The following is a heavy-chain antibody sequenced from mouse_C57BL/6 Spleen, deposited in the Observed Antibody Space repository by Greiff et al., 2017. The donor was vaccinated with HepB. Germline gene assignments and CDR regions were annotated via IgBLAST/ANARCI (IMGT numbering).Heavy chain of an antibody. CDR2: IYPGSGNT. D-gene: IGHD3-2*02. V-gene: IGHV1-84*01. J-gene: IGHJ3*01. Sequence: LMESGPELVKPGASVKISCKASGYTFTDYYINWVKQRPGQGLEWIGWIYPGSGNTKYNEKFKGKATLTVETSSSTAYMQLSSLASKDSAVYFWAKPAQATPFAYWGQGTLVTVSA. CDR1: GYTFTDYY. CDR3: AKPAQATPFAY.